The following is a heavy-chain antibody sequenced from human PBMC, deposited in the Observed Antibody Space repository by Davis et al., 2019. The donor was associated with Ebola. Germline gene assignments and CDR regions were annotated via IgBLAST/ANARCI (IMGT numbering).Heavy chain of an antibody. Sequence: SETLSLTCTVSGGSISSYYWSWIRQPPGKGLEWIGYIYYSGSTSYNPSLKSRVTISVDTSKNQFSLKLSSVTAADTAVYYCARSPIYYYYGMDVWGQGTTVTVSS. V-gene: IGHV4-59*01. J-gene: IGHJ6*02. CDR3: ARSPIYYYYGMDV. CDR1: GGSISSYY. CDR2: IYYSGST.